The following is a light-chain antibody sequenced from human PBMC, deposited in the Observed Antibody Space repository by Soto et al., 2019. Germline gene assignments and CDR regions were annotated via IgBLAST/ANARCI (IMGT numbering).Light chain of an antibody. J-gene: IGLJ2*01. V-gene: IGLV2-14*01. CDR2: EVN. CDR1: SSDVGGYNY. Sequence: QSALTRPASVSGSPAQSITISCTGTSSDVGGYNYVSWYQQHPGKAPKLLIFEVNNRPSGVSNRFSGSKSGNTASLTISGLQAEDEADYYCSSYTGSSTLEVFGAGTTLTVL. CDR3: SSYTGSSTLEV.